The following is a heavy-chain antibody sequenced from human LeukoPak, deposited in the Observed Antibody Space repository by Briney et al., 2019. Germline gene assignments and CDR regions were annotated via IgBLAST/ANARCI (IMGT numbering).Heavy chain of an antibody. CDR2: INPDGSAK. Sequence: PGGSLRLSCAAAGFTFSTYWMSWVRQAPRKGLEWVANINPDGSAKYYADSMKGRFAISRDNALNSLYLQMNSLTAEDTAVYYCGRTSYYYDLWGQGTLVTVSS. J-gene: IGHJ4*02. CDR3: GRTSYYYDL. CDR1: GFTFSTYW. V-gene: IGHV3-7*01. D-gene: IGHD3-22*01.